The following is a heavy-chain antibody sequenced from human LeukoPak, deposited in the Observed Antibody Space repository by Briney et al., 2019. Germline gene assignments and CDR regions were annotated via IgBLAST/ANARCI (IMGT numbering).Heavy chain of an antibody. CDR1: GGSISSGNYY. J-gene: IGHJ5*02. CDR3: ARAFWGYYGSGSDWFDP. CDR2: IYYSGST. Sequence: SETLSLTCTVSGGSISSGNYYWSWIRQPPGKGLEWIGYIYYSGSTYYNPSLKSRVTISLDTSKNQFSLKLSSVTAADTAVYYCARAFWGYYGSGSDWFDPWGQGTLVTVSS. V-gene: IGHV4-30-4*01. D-gene: IGHD3-10*01.